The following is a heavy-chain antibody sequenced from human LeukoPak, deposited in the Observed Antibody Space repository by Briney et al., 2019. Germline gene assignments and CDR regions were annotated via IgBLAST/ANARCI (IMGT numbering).Heavy chain of an antibody. CDR2: IYYSGST. CDR3: ASHHDYSNYGYFDL. D-gene: IGHD4-11*01. Sequence: SETLSLTCTVSGGSISSGDYYWSWIRQPPGKCLEWIGYIYYSGSTYYNPSLKSRVTISLDTSKSQFSLRLSSVTAADTAVYYCASHHDYSNYGYFDLWGRGTLVTVSS. CDR1: GGSISSGDYY. V-gene: IGHV4-30-4*01. J-gene: IGHJ2*01.